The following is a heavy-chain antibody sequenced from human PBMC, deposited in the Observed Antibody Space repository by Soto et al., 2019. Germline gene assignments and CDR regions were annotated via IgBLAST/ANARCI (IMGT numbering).Heavy chain of an antibody. CDR2: ISGSGVST. V-gene: IGHV3-23*01. Sequence: VVSLRLSCSASVFTFISYCISLFLQAPGKGLEWVSAISGSGVSTYYADSVKVRFTISRDNSKNTLYLQMNSLRAEDTAVYYCEKISGWSHKDSWGQRTLVTVSS. CDR3: EKISGWSHKDS. J-gene: IGHJ4*02. D-gene: IGHD6-19*01. CDR1: VFTFISYC.